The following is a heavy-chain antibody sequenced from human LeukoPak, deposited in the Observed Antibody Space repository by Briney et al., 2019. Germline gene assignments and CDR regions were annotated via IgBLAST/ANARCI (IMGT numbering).Heavy chain of an antibody. J-gene: IGHJ3*02. CDR3: ARGGSPPEALGDAFDI. CDR1: GFTFSSYW. CDR2: ISSDGSST. Sequence: PGGSLRLSCAASGFTFSSYWMHWVRQAPGKGLVWVSRISSDGSSTRYADFVKGRFTISRDNAKNTLYLQMNSLRAEDTAVYYCARGGSPPEALGDAFDIWGQGTMVTVSS. D-gene: IGHD1-26*01. V-gene: IGHV3-74*01.